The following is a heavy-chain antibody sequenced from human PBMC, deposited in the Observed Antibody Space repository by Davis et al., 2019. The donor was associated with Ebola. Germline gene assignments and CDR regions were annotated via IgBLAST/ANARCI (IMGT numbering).Heavy chain of an antibody. D-gene: IGHD3-22*01. V-gene: IGHV5-51*01. CDR1: GYSFTSYW. Sequence: PGGSLRLSCKGSGYSFTSYWIGWVRQMPGKGLEWMRIIYPGDSDTRYSPSFQGQVTISADKSISTAYLQWSSLKASDTAMYYCARLLSYYYDSSPFDPWGQGTLVTVSS. J-gene: IGHJ5*02. CDR3: ARLLSYYYDSSPFDP. CDR2: IYPGDSDT.